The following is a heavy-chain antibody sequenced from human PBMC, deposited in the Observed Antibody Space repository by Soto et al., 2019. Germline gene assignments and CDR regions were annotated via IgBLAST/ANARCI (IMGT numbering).Heavy chain of an antibody. CDR1: GVPLTRAW. D-gene: IGHD3-22*01. J-gene: IGHJ4*02. Sequence: GGSLSVSCXAVGVPLTRAWTNWVRQAPGKGLEWVGRNKSKTDGGTTDYAEPVKGRFAISRDDSNNMVYLQMNSLKIEDTAVYYCTTDSYSTIIIVRFDYWGQGTLVTVSS. CDR2: NKSKTDGGTT. CDR3: TTDSYSTIIIVRFDY. V-gene: IGHV3-15*07.